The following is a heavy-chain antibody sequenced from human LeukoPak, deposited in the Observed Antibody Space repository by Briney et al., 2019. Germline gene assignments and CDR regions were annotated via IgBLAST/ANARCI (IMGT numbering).Heavy chain of an antibody. D-gene: IGHD3-10*01. J-gene: IGHJ4*02. CDR1: GFTFSSYA. CDR2: ISYDGSNK. Sequence: GRSLRLSCAASGFTFSSYAMHWVRQAPGKGLEWVAVISYDGSNKYYADSVKGRFTISRDNSKNTLYLQMNSLRAEDTAVYYCARGLYPLDYYGSGSYYPADYWGQGTLVTVSS. V-gene: IGHV3-30-3*01. CDR3: ARGLYPLDYYGSGSYYPADY.